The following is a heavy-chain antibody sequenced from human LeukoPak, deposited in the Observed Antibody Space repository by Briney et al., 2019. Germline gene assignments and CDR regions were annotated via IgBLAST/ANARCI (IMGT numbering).Heavy chain of an antibody. Sequence: PSETLSLTCTVSGGSISSYYWSWIRQPPGKGLEWIGYIYYSGSTNYNPSLKSRVTISVDTSKNQFSLKLSSVTAADTAVYYCARGSIYYGSGSCQAHFDYWGQGTLVTVSS. CDR3: ARGSIYYGSGSCQAHFDY. D-gene: IGHD3-10*01. J-gene: IGHJ4*02. V-gene: IGHV4-59*01. CDR1: GGSISSYY. CDR2: IYYSGST.